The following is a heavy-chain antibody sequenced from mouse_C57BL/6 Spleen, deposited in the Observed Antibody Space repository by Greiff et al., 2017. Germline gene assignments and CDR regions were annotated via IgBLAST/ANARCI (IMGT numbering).Heavy chain of an antibody. CDR1: GYTFTSYW. V-gene: IGHV1-64*01. J-gene: IGHJ3*01. CDR3: ARYDYDEAY. D-gene: IGHD2-4*01. Sequence: QVHVKQPGAELVKPGASVKLSCKASGYTFTSYWMHWVKQRPGQGLEWIGMIHPNSGSTNYNEKFKSKATLTVDKSSSTAYMQLSSLTSEDSAVYYCARYDYDEAYWGQGTLVTVSA. CDR2: IHPNSGST.